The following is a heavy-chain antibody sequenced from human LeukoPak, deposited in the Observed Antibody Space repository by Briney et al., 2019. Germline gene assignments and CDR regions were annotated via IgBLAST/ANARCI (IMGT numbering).Heavy chain of an antibody. V-gene: IGHV3-30*02. CDR1: GFTFSSYG. Sequence: GGSLRLSCAASGFTFSSYGMHWVRQAPGKGLEWVAFIRYDGSNKYYADSVKGRFTISRDNSKNTLYLRMNSLRAEDTAVYYCAKDSAVVPNWFDPWGQGTLVTVSS. CDR3: AKDSAVVPNWFDP. D-gene: IGHD4-23*01. CDR2: IRYDGSNK. J-gene: IGHJ5*02.